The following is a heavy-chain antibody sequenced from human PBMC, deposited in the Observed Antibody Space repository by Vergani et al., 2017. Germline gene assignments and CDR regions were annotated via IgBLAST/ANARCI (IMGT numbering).Heavy chain of an antibody. D-gene: IGHD2-2*01. CDR1: GFTFSSCA. CDR2: FSGSGGST. Sequence: EVQLLESGGGLVQPGGSLRLSCAASGFTFSSCAMSWVRQAPGKGLEWVSTFSGSGGSTYYADSVKGRFTISRDNSKNTLYLQMNSLRAEDTAVYFCAKRPAAGIDSWGQGTLVTVSS. CDR3: AKRPAAGIDS. V-gene: IGHV3-23*01. J-gene: IGHJ4*02.